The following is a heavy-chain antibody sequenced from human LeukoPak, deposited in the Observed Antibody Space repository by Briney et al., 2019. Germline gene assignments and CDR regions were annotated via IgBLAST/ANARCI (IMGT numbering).Heavy chain of an antibody. V-gene: IGHV3-7*01. D-gene: IGHD6-13*01. J-gene: IGHJ4*02. CDR1: GFTFSSYW. Sequence: GGSLRLSCAASGFTFSSYWMSWVRQAPGKGLEWVANIKQDGSEKYYVDSVKGRFTISRDNAKNSLYLQMNSLRAEDTAVYYCARDEGSSWYEDYFDYWGQGTLVTVSS. CDR2: IKQDGSEK. CDR3: ARDEGSSWYEDYFDY.